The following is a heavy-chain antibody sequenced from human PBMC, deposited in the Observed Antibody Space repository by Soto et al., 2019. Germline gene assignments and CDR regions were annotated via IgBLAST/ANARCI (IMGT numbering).Heavy chain of an antibody. CDR3: AKWSWYLGTYYFDY. V-gene: IGHV3-23*01. D-gene: IGHD6-13*01. CDR1: GFTFSSYA. CDR2: ISGSGGST. Sequence: HPGGSLRLSCAASGFTFSSYAMSWVRQAPGKGLEWVSAISGSGGSTYYADSVKGRFTISRDNSKNTLYLQMNSLRAEDTAVYYCAKWSWYLGTYYFDYWGQGTLVTVSS. J-gene: IGHJ4*02.